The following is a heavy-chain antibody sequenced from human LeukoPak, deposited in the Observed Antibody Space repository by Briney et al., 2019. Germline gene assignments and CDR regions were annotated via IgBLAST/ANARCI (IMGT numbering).Heavy chain of an antibody. CDR1: GFTVSSNY. D-gene: IGHD4-17*01. Sequence: GGSLRLSCAASGFTVSSNYMSWVRQAPGKGLEWVSVIYSGGSTYYADSVKGRFTISRDNSKNTLYLQMNSLRAEDTAVYYCARDHQTTLFDYGGQGTLVTVS. J-gene: IGHJ4*02. CDR3: ARDHQTTLFDY. CDR2: IYSGGST. V-gene: IGHV3-66*01.